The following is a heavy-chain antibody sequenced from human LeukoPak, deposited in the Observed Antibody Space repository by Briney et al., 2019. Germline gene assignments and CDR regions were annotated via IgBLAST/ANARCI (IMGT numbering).Heavy chain of an antibody. CDR3: ARQDGRALYYFDY. CDR2: IYPGDSDT. J-gene: IGHJ4*02. Sequence: GESLKISFKGSGYSFNNYWIAWVRPMPGKGLEWMGIIYPGDSDTRYSPSLQGQVTISADKSISTAYLQWSSLKASDTAMYYCARQDGRALYYFDYWSQGTLVTVSS. V-gene: IGHV5-51*01. D-gene: IGHD5-24*01. CDR1: GYSFNNYW.